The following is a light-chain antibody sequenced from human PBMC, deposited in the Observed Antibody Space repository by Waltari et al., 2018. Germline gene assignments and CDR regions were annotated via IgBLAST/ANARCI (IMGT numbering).Light chain of an antibody. V-gene: IGKV1-9*01. CDR2: AAS. J-gene: IGKJ4*01. CDR1: QGINNY. CDR3: QQLNSYPQT. Sequence: DVHLTQSPSFLSASVGDRVTVTCRASQGINNYVAWYQQKAGKAPKLLIYAASLLYSGVPSRFTGSGSGTESTLTISSLQPEDFATYYCQQLNSYPQTFGGGTKVEIK.